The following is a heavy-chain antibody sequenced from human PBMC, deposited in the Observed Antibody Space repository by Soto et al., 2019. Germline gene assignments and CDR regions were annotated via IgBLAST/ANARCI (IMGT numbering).Heavy chain of an antibody. V-gene: IGHV3-30-3*01. D-gene: IGHD3-9*01. CDR2: ISYDGSNK. CDR1: GFTFSSYA. CDR3: ASGGNYDILTGYHRPIDY. J-gene: IGHJ4*02. Sequence: GGSLRLSCAASGFTFSSYAMHWVRQAPGKGLEWVAVISYDGSNKYYADSVKGRFTISRDNSKNTLYLQMNSLRAEDTAVYYCASGGNYDILTGYHRPIDYWGQGTLVTVSS.